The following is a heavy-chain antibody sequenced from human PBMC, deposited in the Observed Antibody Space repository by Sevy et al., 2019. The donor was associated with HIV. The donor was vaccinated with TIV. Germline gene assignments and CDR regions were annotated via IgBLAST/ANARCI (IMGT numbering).Heavy chain of an antibody. V-gene: IGHV3-23*01. D-gene: IGHD6-19*01. Sequence: GGSLRLSCEVSGFTFGYFAMSWVRQAPGKGLEWVSGISPKGATSHYAASVRGRFTISRDNSKNRMYLQMSSLRAEDTAQYYCAKDTSGWYYALDQWGQGTLVTVSS. CDR1: GFTFGYFA. CDR2: ISPKGATS. J-gene: IGHJ4*02. CDR3: AKDTSGWYYALDQ.